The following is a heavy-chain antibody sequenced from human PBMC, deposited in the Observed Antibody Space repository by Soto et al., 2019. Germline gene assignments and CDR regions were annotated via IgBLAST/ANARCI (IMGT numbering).Heavy chain of an antibody. CDR1: GYTFTSYA. Sequence: QVQLVQSGAEVKKPGASVKVSCKASGYTFTSYAMHWVRQAPGQRLEWMGWINAGNGNTKYSQKFRGRVTITRDTSASTAYMELSSLRSEDTAVYYCARGVCSGGSCYSDAFDIWGQGTMVTVSS. J-gene: IGHJ3*02. V-gene: IGHV1-3*01. CDR3: ARGVCSGGSCYSDAFDI. CDR2: INAGNGNT. D-gene: IGHD2-15*01.